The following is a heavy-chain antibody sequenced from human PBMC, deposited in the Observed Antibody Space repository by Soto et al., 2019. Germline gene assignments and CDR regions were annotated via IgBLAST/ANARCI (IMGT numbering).Heavy chain of an antibody. D-gene: IGHD2-8*01. V-gene: IGHV1-2*04. CDR2: INPKSGGT. J-gene: IGHJ6*02. Sequence: GASVKVSCKASGYSFTDYHIHWVRQAPGQGLEWLGRINPKSGGTSTAQKFQGWVTMTTDTSISTASMELTRLTSDDTAIYYCARGASTDCSNGVCSFFYNHDMDVWGQGTTVTVSS. CDR3: ARGASTDCSNGVCSFFYNHDMDV. CDR1: GYSFTDYH.